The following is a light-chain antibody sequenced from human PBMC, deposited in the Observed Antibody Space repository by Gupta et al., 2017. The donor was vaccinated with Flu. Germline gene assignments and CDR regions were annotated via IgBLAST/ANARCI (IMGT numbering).Light chain of an antibody. V-gene: IGLV3-1*01. J-gene: IGLJ2*01. CDR2: QDS. CDR1: KVGDKY. Sequence: SRGQTASITCSGEKVGDKYACWYQQKPGQSPVLVIYQDSKRPSGIPERFSGSNSGNTANLTISGTQAVDDSYYYCQAWDSSHVVVGGGTNMTVL. CDR3: QAWDSSHVV.